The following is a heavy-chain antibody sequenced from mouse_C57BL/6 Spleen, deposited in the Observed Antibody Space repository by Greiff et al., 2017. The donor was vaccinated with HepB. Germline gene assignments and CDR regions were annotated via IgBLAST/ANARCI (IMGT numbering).Heavy chain of an antibody. CDR3: ARDRHYYGSSYWYFDV. CDR2: ISDGGSYT. CDR1: GFTFSSYA. J-gene: IGHJ1*03. Sequence: EVQGVESGGGLVKPGGSLKLSCAASGFTFSSYAMSWVRQTPEKRLEWVATISDGGSYTYYPDNVKGRFTISRDNAKNNLYLQMSHLKSEDTAMYYCARDRHYYGSSYWYFDVWGTGTTVTVSS. V-gene: IGHV5-4*01. D-gene: IGHD1-1*01.